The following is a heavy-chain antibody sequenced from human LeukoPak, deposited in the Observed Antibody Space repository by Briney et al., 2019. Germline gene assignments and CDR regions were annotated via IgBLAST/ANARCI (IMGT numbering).Heavy chain of an antibody. D-gene: IGHD3-10*01. CDR1: GDSISSFY. Sequence: SETLSLTCTVSGDSISSFYWSWIRQPPGKGLEWIGYISYSGSTNYNPSLKSRVTISVDTSKNQFSLKLSSVTAADTAVYYCARTTMVRGTYYMDVWGKGTTVTVSS. CDR3: ARTTMVRGTYYMDV. J-gene: IGHJ6*03. V-gene: IGHV4-59*01. CDR2: ISYSGST.